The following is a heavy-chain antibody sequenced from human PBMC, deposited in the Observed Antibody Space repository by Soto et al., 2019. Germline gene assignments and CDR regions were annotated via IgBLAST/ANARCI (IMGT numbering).Heavy chain of an antibody. Sequence: PSVTRSLARFIRGGSIGSCNWSWIRQPPGKGLEWIGYIYYSGSTNYNPSLKSRVTISVDTSKNQFSLKLSSVTAADTAVYYCARDYLRGGMDVWGQGTTVT. D-gene: IGHD3-10*01. J-gene: IGHJ6*02. CDR2: IYYSGST. V-gene: IGHV4-59*01. CDR1: GGSIGSCN. CDR3: ARDYLRGGMDV.